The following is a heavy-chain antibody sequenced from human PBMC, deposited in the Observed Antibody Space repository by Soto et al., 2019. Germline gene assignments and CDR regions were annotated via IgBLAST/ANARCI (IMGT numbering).Heavy chain of an antibody. D-gene: IGHD4-4*01. CDR1: GGSISSGGYY. J-gene: IGHJ6*02. CDR3: ARDRLRVGGTVTNDGMDV. Sequence: SETLSLTCTVSGGSISSGGYYWSWIRQHPGKGLEWIGYIYYSGSTYYNPSLKSRVTISVDTSKNQFSLKLSSVTAADTAVYYCARDRLRVGGTVTNDGMDVWGQGTTVTVSS. V-gene: IGHV4-31*03. CDR2: IYYSGST.